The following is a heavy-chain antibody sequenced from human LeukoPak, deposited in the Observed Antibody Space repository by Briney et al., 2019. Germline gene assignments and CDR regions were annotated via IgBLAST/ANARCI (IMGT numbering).Heavy chain of an antibody. J-gene: IGHJ5*02. Sequence: GGSLRLSCAASGFTVSNNYMSWVRQAPGKGLEWVSVIYSGGSTYYADSVKGRFTISRHNSKNTLYLQMNSLRVEDTAVYYCARTKYCSGTSCPGVDPWRQGTLVTVSS. V-gene: IGHV3-53*04. CDR1: GFTVSNNY. D-gene: IGHD2-15*01. CDR2: IYSGGST. CDR3: ARTKYCSGTSCPGVDP.